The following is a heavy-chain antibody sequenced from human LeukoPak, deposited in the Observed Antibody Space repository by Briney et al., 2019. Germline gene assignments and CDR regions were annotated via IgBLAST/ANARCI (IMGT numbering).Heavy chain of an antibody. Sequence: SETLSLTCTVSGGSISSYYRSWIRQPPGKGLEWIGYIYYSGSTNYNPSLKSRVTISVDTSKNQFSLKLTSVTAADTAVYYCARDLDHRDDFNIWGQGTMVTVSS. CDR2: IYYSGST. CDR3: ARDLDHRDDFNI. V-gene: IGHV4-59*01. CDR1: GGSISSYY. D-gene: IGHD1-14*01. J-gene: IGHJ3*02.